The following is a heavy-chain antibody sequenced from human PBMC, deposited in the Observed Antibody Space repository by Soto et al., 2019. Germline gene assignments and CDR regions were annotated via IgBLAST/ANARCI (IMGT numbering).Heavy chain of an antibody. Sequence: QVQLQQWGAGLLKPSETLSLTCAVYGGSFSGYYWSWIRQPPGKGLEWIGEINHSGSTNYNPSLKSRVTISVDTSKNQFSLKLSSVTAADTAVYYCARAQYYGSGSYSRPGYYGMDVWGQGTTVTVSS. V-gene: IGHV4-34*01. D-gene: IGHD3-10*01. J-gene: IGHJ6*02. CDR3: ARAQYYGSGSYSRPGYYGMDV. CDR1: GGSFSGYY. CDR2: INHSGST.